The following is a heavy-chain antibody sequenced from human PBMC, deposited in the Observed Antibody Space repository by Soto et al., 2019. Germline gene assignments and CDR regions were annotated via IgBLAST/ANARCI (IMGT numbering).Heavy chain of an antibody. Sequence: QLQLRESGSRLVQPSQTLTLTCSVSGDSITNGSYSWSWIRQAPGKGLEWIGNIHVTGYTSFSPSLKRRLSMSVDTSQNQFSLYLNSVTAADTAVYYCARGGALRPYGHVPLAFWGQGALVTVSS. CDR3: ARGGALRPYGHVPLAF. CDR1: GDSITNGSYS. V-gene: IGHV4-30-2*01. CDR2: IHVTGYT. D-gene: IGHD3-16*01. J-gene: IGHJ4*02.